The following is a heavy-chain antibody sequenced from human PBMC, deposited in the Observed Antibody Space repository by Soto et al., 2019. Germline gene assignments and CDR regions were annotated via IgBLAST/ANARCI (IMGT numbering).Heavy chain of an antibody. J-gene: IGHJ3*02. CDR1: GFTFSSYW. CDR2: IKQDGSEK. Sequence: PGGSLRLSCAASGFTFSSYWMSWVRQAPGKGLEWVANIKQDGSEKYYVDSVKGRFTISRDNAKNSLYLQTNSLRAEDTAVYYCARDSSSWYDRVDAFDIWGQGTMVTVSS. D-gene: IGHD6-13*01. V-gene: IGHV3-7*03. CDR3: ARDSSSWYDRVDAFDI.